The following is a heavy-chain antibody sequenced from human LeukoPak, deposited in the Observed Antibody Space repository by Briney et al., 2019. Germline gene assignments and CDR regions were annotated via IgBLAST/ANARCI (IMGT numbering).Heavy chain of an antibody. D-gene: IGHD6-6*01. J-gene: IGHJ4*02. CDR3: AKVPYSSSSDY. CDR2: IWHDGSNK. CDR1: EFTFKNYG. V-gene: IGHV3-30*02. Sequence: GGSLRLSCAASEFTFKNYGMHWVRQAPGKGLEWVAVIWHDGSNKYYADSVEGRFTISRDNSKNTLYLQMNSLRAEDTAVYYCAKVPYSSSSDYWGQGTLVTVSS.